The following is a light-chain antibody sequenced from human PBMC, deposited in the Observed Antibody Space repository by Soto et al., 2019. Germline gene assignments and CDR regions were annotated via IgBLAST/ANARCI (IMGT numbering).Light chain of an antibody. Sequence: DIQMTQSPSSLSASVGDRVTITCQASQDISNYLNWYQQKPGKAPKLLIYDASNLETGVPSRFSGSGSGTDFTFTISSLQPEGIATYYCQQYDNLPFGPGTKVDIK. CDR2: DAS. J-gene: IGKJ3*01. CDR3: QQYDNLP. V-gene: IGKV1-33*01. CDR1: QDISNY.